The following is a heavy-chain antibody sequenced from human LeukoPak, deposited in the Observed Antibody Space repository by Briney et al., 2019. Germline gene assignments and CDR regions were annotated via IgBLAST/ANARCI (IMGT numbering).Heavy chain of an antibody. J-gene: IGHJ3*02. CDR2: ISSSSSYI. CDR1: GFTFSRYS. D-gene: IGHD3-22*01. V-gene: IGHV3-21*04. CDR3: AKDLSKITMILVSPSDAFDI. Sequence: PGGSLRLSCAASGFTFSRYSMNWVRQAPGKGLEWVSSISSSSSYIYYADSVRGRFTISRDNAKNSLYLQMNSLRAEDTAVYYCAKDLSKITMILVSPSDAFDIWGQGTMVTVSS.